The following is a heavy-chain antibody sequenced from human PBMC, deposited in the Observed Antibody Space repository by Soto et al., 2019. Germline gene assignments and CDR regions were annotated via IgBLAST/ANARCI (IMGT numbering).Heavy chain of an antibody. V-gene: IGHV3-23*01. Sequence: GGSLRLSCAASGFTFTSYAMIWVRQVPGKGLEWVSSISGSGDDTYYADSVKGRFTISRDNAKNELYVQMSSLRVEDTAVYYCVKDWTGSTCPCLDVWGQGTTVTVSS. D-gene: IGHD6-13*01. CDR1: GFTFTSYA. J-gene: IGHJ6*02. CDR3: VKDWTGSTCPCLDV. CDR2: ISGSGDDT.